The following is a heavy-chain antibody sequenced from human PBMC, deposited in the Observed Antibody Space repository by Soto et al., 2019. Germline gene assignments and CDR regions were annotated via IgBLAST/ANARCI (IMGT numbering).Heavy chain of an antibody. CDR2: IDPSDSQT. D-gene: IGHD3-10*01. CDR1: GYSFAGYW. Sequence: GESLKISCKGSGYSFAGYWITWVRQKPGKGLEWMGRIDPSDSQTYYSPSFRGHVTISVTKSITTVFLQWSSLRASDTAMYSSARQIYDADTGSYFQYYFDSWGHGTLVTVSS. J-gene: IGHJ4*01. CDR3: ARQIYDADTGSYFQYYFDS. V-gene: IGHV5-10-1*01.